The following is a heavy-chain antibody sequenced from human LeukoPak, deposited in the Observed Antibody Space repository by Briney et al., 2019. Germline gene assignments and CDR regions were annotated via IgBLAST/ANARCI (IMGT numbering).Heavy chain of an antibody. Sequence: GGSLRLSCAASGFTFSSYNMNWVRQAPGKGLEWVGHIRSETDGGATDYAAPVRGRFSISRDDSKSTLYLQMNSLKTEDTAVYYCTTATFHWGQGNLVTVPS. CDR3: TTATFH. J-gene: IGHJ1*01. CDR1: GFTFSSYN. V-gene: IGHV3-15*01. CDR2: IRSETDGGAT. D-gene: IGHD2/OR15-2a*01.